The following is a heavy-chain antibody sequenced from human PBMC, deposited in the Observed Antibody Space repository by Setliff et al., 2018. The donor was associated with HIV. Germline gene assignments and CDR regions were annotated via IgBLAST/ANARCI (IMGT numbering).Heavy chain of an antibody. D-gene: IGHD2-8*01. V-gene: IGHV4-34*01. CDR1: GESFSGYY. J-gene: IGHJ4*01. CDR3: ARGAPYCNHGVCHLFDY. CDR2: INHSGRA. Sequence: SETLSLTCAVYGESFSGYYWTWIRQPAGKGLEWLGEINHSGRARYNPSLKSRVTILVDTSKNQFSLRLSSVTAADTAVYYCARGAPYCNHGVCHLFDYWGHGNRVT.